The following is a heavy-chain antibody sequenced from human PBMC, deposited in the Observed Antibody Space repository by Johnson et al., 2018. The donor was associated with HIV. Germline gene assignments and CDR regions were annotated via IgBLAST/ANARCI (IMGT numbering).Heavy chain of an antibody. J-gene: IGHJ3*02. D-gene: IGHD5-18*01. V-gene: IGHV3-NL1*01. CDR1: GFTFSSFA. CDR2: INWNGGST. CDR3: AREEGIQLWPRGAFDI. Sequence: QVQLVESGGGVVQPGTSLRLACAASGFTFSSFAMHWVRQAPGKGLEWVSGINWNGGSTGYADSVKGRFTISRDNSKNTLYLQMNSLRAEDTAVYYCAREEGIQLWPRGAFDIWGQGTMFTVSS.